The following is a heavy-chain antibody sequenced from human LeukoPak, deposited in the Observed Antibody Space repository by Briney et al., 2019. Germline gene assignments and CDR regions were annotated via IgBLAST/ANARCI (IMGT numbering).Heavy chain of an antibody. CDR2: IYSGGSA. D-gene: IGHD1-26*01. CDR3: ARDRGSYSFLRAYYGMDV. V-gene: IGHV3-66*01. Sequence: PGRSLRLSCAASGFTVSSNYMSWVRQAPGKGLEWVSVIYSGGSAYYADSVKGRFTISRDNSKNTLYLQMNSLRAEDTAVYYCARDRGSYSFLRAYYGMDVWGQGTTVTVSS. J-gene: IGHJ6*02. CDR1: GFTVSSNY.